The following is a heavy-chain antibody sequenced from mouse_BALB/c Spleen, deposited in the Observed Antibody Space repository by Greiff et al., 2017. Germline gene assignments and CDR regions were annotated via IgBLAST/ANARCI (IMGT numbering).Heavy chain of an antibody. Sequence: EVQLVESGGGLVQPGGSLKLSCAASGFTFSSYTMSWVRQTPEKRLEWVAYISNGGGSTYYPDTVKGRFTISRDNAKNTLYLQMSSLKSEDTAMYYCARRGYGYDGYFDVWGAGTTVTVSS. V-gene: IGHV5-12-2*01. J-gene: IGHJ1*01. CDR1: GFTFSSYT. D-gene: IGHD2-2*01. CDR2: ISNGGGST. CDR3: ARRGYGYDGYFDV.